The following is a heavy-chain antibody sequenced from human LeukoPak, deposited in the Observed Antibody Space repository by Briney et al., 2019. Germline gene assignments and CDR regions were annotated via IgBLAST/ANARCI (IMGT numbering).Heavy chain of an antibody. J-gene: IGHJ4*02. V-gene: IGHV3-23*01. CDR3: AKRQTGNSSPARDY. Sequence: GGSLRLSCAASGFTFSNYAMSWVRQAPGKGLEWVSSISGSGGSTYYADSVKGRFTISRDNSKNTLYLQMNSLRAEDTAVYYCAKRQTGNSSPARDYWGQGTLVTVSS. CDR2: ISGSGGST. CDR1: GFTFSNYA. D-gene: IGHD5-18*01.